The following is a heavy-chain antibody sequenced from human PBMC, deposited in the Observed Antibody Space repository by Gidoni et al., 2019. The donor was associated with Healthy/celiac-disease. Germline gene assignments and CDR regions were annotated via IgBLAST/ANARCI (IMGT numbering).Heavy chain of an antibody. CDR1: GFTFSSYA. D-gene: IGHD6-19*01. CDR2: IRGSGGST. Sequence: EVQLLESGGGLVQPGGSLRLSCAASGFTFSSYAMSWVRQAPGKGLEWGSCIRGSGGSTNYADAVKGRFTISRDNSKNTLYLQMNSLRAEDTAVYYCAKDPKASSGWYGGWFDPWGQGTLVTVSS. CDR3: AKDPKASSGWYGGWFDP. V-gene: IGHV3-23*01. J-gene: IGHJ5*02.